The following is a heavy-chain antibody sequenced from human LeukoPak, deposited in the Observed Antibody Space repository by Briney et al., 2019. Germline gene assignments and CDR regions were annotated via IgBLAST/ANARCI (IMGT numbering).Heavy chain of an antibody. CDR3: ARANLGIGSFDI. CDR2: ISYDGSNK. Sequence: PGGSLRLSCAASGFTFSSYGMHWVRQAPGKGLEWVAVISYDGSNKYYADSVKGRFTISRDNSKNTLYLQMNSLRAEDTAVYYCARANLGIGSFDIWGQGTMVTVSS. D-gene: IGHD1-26*01. CDR1: GFTFSSYG. V-gene: IGHV3-30*03. J-gene: IGHJ3*02.